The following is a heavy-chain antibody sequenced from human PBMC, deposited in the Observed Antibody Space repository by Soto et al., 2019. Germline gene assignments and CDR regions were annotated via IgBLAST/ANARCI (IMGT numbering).Heavy chain of an antibody. V-gene: IGHV3-30*03. Sequence: GGSLRLSCAASGFTFSSYGMHWVRQAPGKGLEWVAVISYDGSNKYYADSVKGRFTITRDNSKNTLYLQMNSLRAEDTAVYYCASTEDSDYWGQGTMVTVSS. J-gene: IGHJ4*02. CDR1: GFTFSSYG. CDR3: ASTEDSDY. CDR2: ISYDGSNK.